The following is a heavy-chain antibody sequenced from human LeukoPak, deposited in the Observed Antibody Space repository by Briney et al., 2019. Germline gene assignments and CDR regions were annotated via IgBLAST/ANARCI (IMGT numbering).Heavy chain of an antibody. CDR3: ATTTYYHVLTGYYPFDY. Sequence: SETLSLTCTVSGGSISSSSYYWGWIRQPPGKGLEWIGSIYYSGSTYYNPSLKSRVTISVDTSKNQFSLKLSSVTAADTAVYYCATTTYYHVLTGYYPFDYWGQGTLVTVSS. J-gene: IGHJ4*02. CDR2: IYYSGST. D-gene: IGHD3-9*01. V-gene: IGHV4-39*01. CDR1: GGSISSSSYY.